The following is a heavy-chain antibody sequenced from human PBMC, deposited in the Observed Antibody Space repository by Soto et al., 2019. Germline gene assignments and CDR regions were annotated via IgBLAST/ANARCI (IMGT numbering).Heavy chain of an antibody. CDR2: ISGSGGST. CDR1: GFTFSSDA. CDR3: AAPQLWFGELALYGMDV. V-gene: IGHV3-23*01. Sequence: EVQLLESGGGLVQPGWSLRLSCAASGFTFSSDAMSWVRQAPGKGLEWVSAISGSGGSTYYADYVKGRFTISRDNSKKTLYLQMNSLRAEDTAVYYCAAPQLWFGELALYGMDVWGQGTTVTVSS. J-gene: IGHJ6*02. D-gene: IGHD3-10*01.